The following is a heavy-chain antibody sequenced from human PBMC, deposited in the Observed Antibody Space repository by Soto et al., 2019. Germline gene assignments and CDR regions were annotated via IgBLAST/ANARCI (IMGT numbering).Heavy chain of an antibody. Sequence: PGESLKISCEGSGYTFTNFWIGWVRQIPGKGLEWMGIIYPSDSNIKYSPSFQGRVTISADKSISTAYLQWSSLRASDTAIYYCARHPHVSGWSHFYFWGRGILVTVSS. V-gene: IGHV5-51*01. J-gene: IGHJ4*02. CDR1: GYTFTNFW. D-gene: IGHD6-19*01. CDR2: IYPSDSNI. CDR3: ARHPHVSGWSHFYF.